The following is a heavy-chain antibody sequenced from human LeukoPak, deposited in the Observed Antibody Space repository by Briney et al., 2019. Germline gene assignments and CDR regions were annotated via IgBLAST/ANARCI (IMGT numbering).Heavy chain of an antibody. J-gene: IGHJ4*02. D-gene: IGHD3-3*01. Sequence: SETLSLTCAVSGGSISSGGYSWSWIRQPPGKGLEWIGSIYYSGSTYYNPSLKSRVTISVDTSKNQFSLKLSSVTAADTAVYYCARGETYYDFWSGYYTVIYFDYWGQGTLVTASS. CDR2: IYYSGST. CDR1: GGSISSGGYS. V-gene: IGHV4-39*07. CDR3: ARGETYYDFWSGYYTVIYFDY.